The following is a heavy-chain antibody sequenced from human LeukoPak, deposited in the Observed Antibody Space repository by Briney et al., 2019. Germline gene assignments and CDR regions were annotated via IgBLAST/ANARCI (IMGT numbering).Heavy chain of an antibody. CDR3: ATNSGKRFDY. V-gene: IGHV3-7*01. J-gene: IGHJ4*02. CDR2: INKDGSQT. Sequence: PGGSLRLSCAASGFTFSSNWMSWVRQTPGGGLEYLVNINKDGSQTYYMDSVKGRFTISRDNIKNSLYLQMNSLRAEDTAVYYCATNSGKRFDYWGQGTLVTISS. D-gene: IGHD1-1*01. CDR1: GFTFSSNW.